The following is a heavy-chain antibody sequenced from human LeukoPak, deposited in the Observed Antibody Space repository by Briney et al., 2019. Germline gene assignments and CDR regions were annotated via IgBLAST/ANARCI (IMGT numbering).Heavy chain of an antibody. CDR2: INAGNGNT. V-gene: IGHV1-3*01. Sequence: GASVKVSCKASGYTFTSYAMHWVRQAPGQRLEWMGWINAGNGNTKYSQKFQGRVTITRDTSASTAYMELSSLRSEDTAVYYCARDPRMSTMIVVPDWYFDLWGRGTLVTVSS. CDR1: GYTFTSYA. J-gene: IGHJ2*01. D-gene: IGHD3-22*01. CDR3: ARDPRMSTMIVVPDWYFDL.